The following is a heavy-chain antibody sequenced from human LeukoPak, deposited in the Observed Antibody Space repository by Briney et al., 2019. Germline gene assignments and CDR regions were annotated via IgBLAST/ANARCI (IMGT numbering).Heavy chain of an antibody. J-gene: IGHJ4*02. V-gene: IGHV3-21*01. CDR3: ARATCSSTSCYFDY. D-gene: IGHD2-2*01. Sequence: GGSLRLSCAASGFTFSSYSMNWVRQAPGKGLEWVSSISSSSSYIYYADSVKGRFTISRDNAKNSLYLQMNSLRAKDTAVYYCARATCSSTSCYFDYWGQGTLVTVSS. CDR2: ISSSSSYI. CDR1: GFTFSSYS.